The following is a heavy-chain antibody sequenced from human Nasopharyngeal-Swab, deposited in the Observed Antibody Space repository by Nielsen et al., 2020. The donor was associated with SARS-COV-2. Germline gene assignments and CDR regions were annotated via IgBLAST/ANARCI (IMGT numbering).Heavy chain of an antibody. J-gene: IGHJ6*02. CDR3: ARAGALTTVNYYYYGMDV. Sequence: ASVKVSCKASGYTFTGYYMHWVRQAPGQGLEWMGRINPNSGGTNYAQKFQGRVTMTRNTSISTAYMELSSLRSEDTAVYYCARAGALTTVNYYYYGMDVWGQGTTVTVSS. V-gene: IGHV1-2*06. CDR2: INPNSGGT. D-gene: IGHD4-17*01. CDR1: GYTFTGYY.